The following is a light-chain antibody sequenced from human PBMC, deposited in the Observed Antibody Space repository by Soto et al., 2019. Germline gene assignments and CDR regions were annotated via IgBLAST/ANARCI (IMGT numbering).Light chain of an antibody. CDR1: RSISIY. CDR3: QQSYTTPT. J-gene: IGKJ4*01. CDR2: TAS. V-gene: IGKV1-39*01. Sequence: DIQMTQSPSSLSASVGDRVNITCRASRSISIYLNWYQHKPGKAPMLLIYTASSLVSGVPSRFGGSGSGTDFTLTINSLQPEDFATYYCQQSYTTPTFGGGTKVDI.